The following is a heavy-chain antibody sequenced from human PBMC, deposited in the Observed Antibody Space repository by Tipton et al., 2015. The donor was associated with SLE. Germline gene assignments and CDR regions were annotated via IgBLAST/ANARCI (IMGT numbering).Heavy chain of an antibody. Sequence: TLSLTCTVSGGSISSSSYYWGWIRQPPGKGLEWIGSIYYSGSTYYNPSLKSRVTISVDTSKNQFSLKLSSVTAADTAVYYCARRGDTVVVPAAVVFDYWGQGTLVTVSS. J-gene: IGHJ4*02. D-gene: IGHD2-2*01. V-gene: IGHV4-39*01. CDR2: IYYSGST. CDR1: GGSISSSSYY. CDR3: ARRGDTVVVPAAVVFDY.